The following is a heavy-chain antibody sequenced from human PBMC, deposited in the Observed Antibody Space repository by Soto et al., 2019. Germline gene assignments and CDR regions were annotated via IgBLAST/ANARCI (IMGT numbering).Heavy chain of an antibody. CDR3: ARSSAGVFGIIIEGPNWLAP. CDR1: ADALASYS. CDR2: INPNGGST. Sequence: ASVTVPWTSPADALASYSMQWVRQAPGHGLEWMGIINPNGGSTRFAQTFQGRITTTRDTSTSTVYMELRSLRSEDTAIYYCARSSAGVFGIIIEGPNWLAPWGQGSPVTVSS. J-gene: IGHJ5*02. D-gene: IGHD3-16*02. V-gene: IGHV1-46*01.